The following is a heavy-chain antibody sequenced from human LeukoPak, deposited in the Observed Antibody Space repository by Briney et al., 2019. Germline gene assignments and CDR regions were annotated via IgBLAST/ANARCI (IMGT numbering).Heavy chain of an antibody. CDR3: ARQNTYSGYDFDY. CDR1: GFTFSSYW. V-gene: IGHV3-7*03. D-gene: IGHD5-12*01. Sequence: GGSLRLSCAVSGFTFSSYWMSWVRQAPGKGLEWVANMNQDGSEKYYVDSVKGRFTISRDNAKNSLYLQMNSLRAEDTAVYYCARQNTYSGYDFDYWGQGTLVTVSS. CDR2: MNQDGSEK. J-gene: IGHJ4*02.